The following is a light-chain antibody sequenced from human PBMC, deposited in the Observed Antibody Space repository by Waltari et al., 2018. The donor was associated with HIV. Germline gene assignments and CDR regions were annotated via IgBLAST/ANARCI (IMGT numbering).Light chain of an antibody. CDR1: SSDVGGYNY. J-gene: IGLJ2*01. V-gene: IGLV2-11*01. CDR2: DVS. Sequence: QSALTQPRSVSGSPGQSVTISCTGTSSDVGGYNYVSWYQQHPGKAPKFMIYDVSKRPSGVPDRFSGSKSGNTASRTISGLQAEDEADYYCCSYAGNYTFVFGGGTKLTVL. CDR3: CSYAGNYTFV.